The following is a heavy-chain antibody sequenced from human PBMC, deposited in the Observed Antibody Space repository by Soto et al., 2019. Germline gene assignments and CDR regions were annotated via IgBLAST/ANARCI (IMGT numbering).Heavy chain of an antibody. CDR2: IYYSGST. Sequence: QVQLQESGPGLVKPSETLSLTCTVSGGSISSYYWGWIRQPPGKGLEWIGYIYYSGSTNYNPSLKSRVTILVDTSENKFSLNLSSVTAADTAMYYCARMRSSTSARYYFDYWGQGTLVTVSS. V-gene: IGHV4-59*01. D-gene: IGHD2-2*01. CDR3: ARMRSSTSARYYFDY. J-gene: IGHJ4*02. CDR1: GGSISSYY.